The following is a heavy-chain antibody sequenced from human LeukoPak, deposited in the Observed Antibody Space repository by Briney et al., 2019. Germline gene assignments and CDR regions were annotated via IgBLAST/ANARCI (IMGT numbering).Heavy chain of an antibody. J-gene: IGHJ4*02. Sequence: GGSLRLSCAASGFTFRSYSMNWVRQAPGKGLECVSYISSSSSTIYCADSVKGRFTISRDNAKNSLYLQMNSLRAEDTAVYYCARGRFTFGGVFDYWGQGTLVTVSS. CDR2: ISSSSSTI. CDR3: ARGRFTFGGVFDY. V-gene: IGHV3-48*01. CDR1: GFTFRSYS. D-gene: IGHD3-16*01.